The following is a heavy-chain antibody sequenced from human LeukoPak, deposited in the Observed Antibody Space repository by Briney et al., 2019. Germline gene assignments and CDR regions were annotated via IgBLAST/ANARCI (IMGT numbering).Heavy chain of an antibody. CDR3: VTTLGSRGRSLHLSAFDI. CDR1: GSIFTSYW. V-gene: IGHV5-51*01. J-gene: IGHJ3*02. D-gene: IGHD1-26*01. Sequence: GESLQISCKGSGSIFTSYWIGWVRQLPGKGLEWMGIIYPGDSDTRYSPSFQGQVTISADKSISTAYLQWSSLKASDTAMYSCVTTLGSRGRSLHLSAFDIWGQGTIVTVSS. CDR2: IYPGDSDT.